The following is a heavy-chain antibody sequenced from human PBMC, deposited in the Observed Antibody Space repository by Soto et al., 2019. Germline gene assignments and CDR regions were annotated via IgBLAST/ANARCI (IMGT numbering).Heavy chain of an antibody. J-gene: IGHJ4*02. Sequence: QVDLQESGPELVMPSETLSLTCYVSGGSIRGSQYWTWVRQSPGQGLEWIGEIFHNGRTNYNASLASRVTISIDVSMNRFSLSLRSVSAADTAIYYCAGRRALDGCPYWGPGMLFTVSS. CDR3: AGRRALDGCPY. CDR2: IFHNGRT. CDR1: GGSIRGSQY. V-gene: IGHV4-4*02. D-gene: IGHD3-3*01.